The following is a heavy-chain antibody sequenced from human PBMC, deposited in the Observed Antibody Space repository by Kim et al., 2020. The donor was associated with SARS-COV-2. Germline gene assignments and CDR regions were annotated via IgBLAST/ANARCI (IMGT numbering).Heavy chain of an antibody. D-gene: IGHD3-3*01. Sequence: SETLSLTCAVSGGSISSSNWWSWVRQPPGKVLEWIGAIYHSGSTNYNPSLKSRVTISVDKSKNPLSLKLSSVTAADTAVYYCARSHYTIFGVDITSYFDFWGQGTLVTVSS. V-gene: IGHV4-4*02. CDR3: ARSHYTIFGVDITSYFDF. J-gene: IGHJ4*02. CDR1: GGSISSSNW. CDR2: IYHSGST.